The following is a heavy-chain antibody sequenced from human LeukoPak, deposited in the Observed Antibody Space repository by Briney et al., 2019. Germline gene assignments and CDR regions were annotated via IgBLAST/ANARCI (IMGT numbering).Heavy chain of an antibody. D-gene: IGHD3-22*01. Sequence: ASVKVSCKASGYTFTSYYMHWVRQAPGQGLEWMGIINPSGGSTSYAQKFQGRVTMTRDMSTSTVYMELSSLRSDDTAVYYCARGYYDTEYYFDYWGQGTLVTVS. CDR1: GYTFTSYY. CDR3: ARGYYDTEYYFDY. CDR2: INPSGGST. V-gene: IGHV1-46*01. J-gene: IGHJ4*02.